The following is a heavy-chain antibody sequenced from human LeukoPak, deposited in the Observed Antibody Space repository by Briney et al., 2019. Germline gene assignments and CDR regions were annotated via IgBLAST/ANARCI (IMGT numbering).Heavy chain of an antibody. Sequence: PSETLSLTCTVSGGSISSGDYYWSWIRQPPGKGLEWIGYIFDSGGTKYNPSLKSRVTISIDTSKNQFSLKLSSVTAADTAVYYCARDASYYGMDVWGQGTTVTVSS. V-gene: IGHV4-61*08. J-gene: IGHJ6*02. CDR2: IFDSGGT. CDR3: ARDASYYGMDV. CDR1: GGSISSGDYY.